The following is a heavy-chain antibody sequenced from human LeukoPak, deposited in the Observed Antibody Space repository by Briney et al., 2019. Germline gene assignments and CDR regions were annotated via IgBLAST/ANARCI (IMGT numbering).Heavy chain of an antibody. Sequence: ASVKVSCKASGYTFTSYGISWVRQAPGQGLEWMGWINPNSGGTNYAQKFQGRVTMTRDTSISTAYMELSRPRSDDTAVYYCARDADYYDSSGYYHWGQGTLVTVSS. D-gene: IGHD3-22*01. V-gene: IGHV1-2*02. CDR3: ARDADYYDSSGYYH. J-gene: IGHJ5*02. CDR2: INPNSGGT. CDR1: GYTFTSYG.